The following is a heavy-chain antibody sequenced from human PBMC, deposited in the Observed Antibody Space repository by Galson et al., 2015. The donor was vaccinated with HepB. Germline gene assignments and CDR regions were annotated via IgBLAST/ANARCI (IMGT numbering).Heavy chain of an antibody. V-gene: IGHV3-74*01. CDR3: VRLADSSDYSSTWGILDY. CDR1: GFTFGSYW. CDR2: VNSDGSST. D-gene: IGHD3-22*01. Sequence: SLRLSCAASGFTFGSYWMLWVRQAPGKGLVWVSRVNSDGSSTSYVDSVEGRFTISRDNAKDTLYLQMNSLRAEDTAVYYCVRLADSSDYSSTWGILDYWGQGTLVTVSS. J-gene: IGHJ4*02.